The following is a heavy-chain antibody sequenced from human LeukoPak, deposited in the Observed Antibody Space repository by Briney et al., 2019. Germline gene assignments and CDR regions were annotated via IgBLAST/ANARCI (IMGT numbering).Heavy chain of an antibody. CDR3: AREYRSVRYYDFWSGYYSWFDP. Sequence: ASVKVSCKASGYTFTSYGISWVRPAPGQGLEWMGWISAYNGNTNYAQKLQGRVTMTTHSSTSTAYMELRSLRSDDTAVYYCAREYRSVRYYDFWSGYYSWFDPWGQGTLVTVSS. D-gene: IGHD3-3*01. V-gene: IGHV1-18*01. CDR2: ISAYNGNT. CDR1: GYTFTSYG. J-gene: IGHJ5*02.